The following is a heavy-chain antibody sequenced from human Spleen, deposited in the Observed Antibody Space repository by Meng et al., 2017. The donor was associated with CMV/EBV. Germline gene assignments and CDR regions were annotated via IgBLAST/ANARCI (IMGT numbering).Heavy chain of an antibody. J-gene: IGHJ4*02. CDR1: GFTFDDYA. V-gene: IGHV3-9*01. CDR2: ISWNSGSI. CDR3: AKDAYYDFWSGYPPFDY. Sequence: GESLKISCAASGFTFDDYAMHWVRQAPGKGLEWVSGISWNSGSIGYADSVKGRFTISRDNAKNSLYLQMNSLRAEDTALYYCAKDAYYDFWSGYPPFDYWGQGTLVTVSS. D-gene: IGHD3-3*01.